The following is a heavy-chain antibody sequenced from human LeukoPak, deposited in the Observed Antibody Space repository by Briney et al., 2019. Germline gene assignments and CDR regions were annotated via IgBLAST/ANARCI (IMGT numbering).Heavy chain of an antibody. CDR1: GGSISTYY. CDR3: ARGLTGYDFWSGYYYDWFDP. V-gene: IGHV4-59*12. Sequence: SETLSLTCTVSGGSISTYYWNWIRQPPGKGLEWIGYIYHSGSTNYNPSLKSRVTISVDTSKNQFSLKLSSVTAADTAVYYCARGLTGYDFWSGYYYDWFDPWGQGTLVTVSS. CDR2: IYHSGST. J-gene: IGHJ5*02. D-gene: IGHD3-3*01.